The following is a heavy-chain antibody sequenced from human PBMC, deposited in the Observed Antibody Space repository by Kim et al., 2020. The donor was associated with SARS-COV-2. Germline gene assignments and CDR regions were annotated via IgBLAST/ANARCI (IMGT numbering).Heavy chain of an antibody. CDR2: ISYDGSNK. CDR3: ARDPQDQLPFYYYYGMDV. CDR1: GFTFSSYA. D-gene: IGHD2-2*01. V-gene: IGHV3-30-3*01. J-gene: IGHJ6*02. Sequence: GGSLRLSCAASGFTFSSYAMHWVRQAPGKGLEWVAVISYDGSNKYYADSVKGRFTISRDNSKNTLYLQMNSLRAEDTAVYYCARDPQDQLPFYYYYGMDVWGQGTTVTVSS.